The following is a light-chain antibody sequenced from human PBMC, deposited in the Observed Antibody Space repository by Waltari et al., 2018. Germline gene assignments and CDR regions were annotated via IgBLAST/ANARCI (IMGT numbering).Light chain of an antibody. J-gene: IGKJ1*01. CDR3: QQYDYWPWT. CDR1: QNLRST. Sequence: SCRASQNLRSTCAWFQQKPGQPPRLLIYGTSTRAAGIPARFSGSGSGTDFSLTISSLQPEDFATYYCQQYDYWPWTFGQGTRVE. CDR2: GTS. V-gene: IGKV3D-15*01.